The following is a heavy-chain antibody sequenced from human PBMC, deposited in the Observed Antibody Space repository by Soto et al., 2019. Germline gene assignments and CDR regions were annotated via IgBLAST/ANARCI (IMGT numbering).Heavy chain of an antibody. Sequence: GLEWMGGIIPIFGTANYAQKFQGRVTITADESTSTAYMELSSLRSEDTAVYYCARGQGSSGPYHYYYYGMDVWGQGTTVTVSS. J-gene: IGHJ6*02. CDR3: ARGQGSSGPYHYYYYGMDV. CDR2: IIPIFGTA. D-gene: IGHD6-19*01. V-gene: IGHV1-69*01.